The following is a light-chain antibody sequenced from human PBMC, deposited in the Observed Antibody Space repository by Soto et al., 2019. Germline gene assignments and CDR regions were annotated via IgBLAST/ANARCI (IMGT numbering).Light chain of an antibody. J-gene: IGKJ4*01. CDR2: DAS. V-gene: IGKV3-11*01. CDR1: QSVSSY. Sequence: IVLTQSPATLSFSPGERASLSCRASQSVSSYLAWYQQKPGQAPRLLIYDASNRATGIPARFSGSGSGTDFTLTISSLEPEDFAVYYCQQRSNWHLTFGGGTKVDIK. CDR3: QQRSNWHLT.